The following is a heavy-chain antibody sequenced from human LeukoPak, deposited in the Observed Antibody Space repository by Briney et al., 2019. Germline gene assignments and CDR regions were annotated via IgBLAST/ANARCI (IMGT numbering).Heavy chain of an antibody. Sequence: SVKVSCKASGGTFSSYAISWVRQAPGQGLEWMGGIIPIFGTANYAQKFQGRVTITADESTSTAYMELSSLRSEDMAVYYCARTLFDYGDYVVYFDYWGQGTLVTVSS. CDR3: ARTLFDYGDYVVYFDY. CDR1: GGTFSSYA. D-gene: IGHD4-17*01. CDR2: IIPIFGTA. J-gene: IGHJ4*02. V-gene: IGHV1-69*01.